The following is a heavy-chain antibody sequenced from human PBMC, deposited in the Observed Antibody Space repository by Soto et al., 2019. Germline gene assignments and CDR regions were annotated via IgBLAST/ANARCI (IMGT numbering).Heavy chain of an antibody. CDR2: IYYSGST. D-gene: IGHD1-7*01. CDR3: ARGGLELHFDY. J-gene: IGHJ4*02. Sequence: SETLSLTCTVSGGSISSYYWSWIRQPPGKGLEWIGYIYYSGSTNYNPSLKSRVTISVDTSKNQFSLKLSSVTAADTAVYYCARGGLELHFDYWGQGTLVTVSS. V-gene: IGHV4-59*08. CDR1: GGSISSYY.